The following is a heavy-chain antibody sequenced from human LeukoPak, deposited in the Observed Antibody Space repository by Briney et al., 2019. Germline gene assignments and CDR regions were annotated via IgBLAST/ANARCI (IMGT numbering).Heavy chain of an antibody. Sequence: GGSLRLSCAASGFTFSSYWMSWVRQAPGKGLEWVANIKQDGSEKYYVDSVKGRFTISRDNAKNSLYLQMSSLRSEDTAVYYCARDQGRRLLWFGGSNWFDPWGQGTLVTVSS. D-gene: IGHD3-10*01. CDR2: IKQDGSEK. J-gene: IGHJ5*02. CDR1: GFTFSSYW. V-gene: IGHV3-7*03. CDR3: ARDQGRRLLWFGGSNWFDP.